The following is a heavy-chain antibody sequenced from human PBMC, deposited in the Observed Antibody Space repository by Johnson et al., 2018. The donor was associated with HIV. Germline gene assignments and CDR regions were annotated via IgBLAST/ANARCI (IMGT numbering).Heavy chain of an antibody. J-gene: IGHJ3*02. CDR3: ARGGWESDAFDI. Sequence: VQLVESGGGVVQPGGSLRLSCAASGFTFSDYYMSWVRQAPGKGLEWVSVIYGDGTTFSADSVTGRFTISRDNSKNTLYLQMTNLGIEETAVYYGARGGWESDAFDIWGQGTMVTVSS. CDR2: IYGDGTT. CDR1: GFTFSDYY. D-gene: IGHD1-26*01. V-gene: IGHV3-66*01.